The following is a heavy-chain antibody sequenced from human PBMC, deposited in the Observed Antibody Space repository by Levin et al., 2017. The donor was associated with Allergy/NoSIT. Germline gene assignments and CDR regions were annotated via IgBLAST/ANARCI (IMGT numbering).Heavy chain of an antibody. D-gene: IGHD4-17*01. CDR3: AKGGAGTDYGIDY. CDR1: GFTFSSYA. V-gene: IGHV3-23*01. Sequence: PGGSLRLSCAASGFTFSSYAITWVRQAPGKGLEWVSAISNGGSNTYQADSVKGRFTISRDTSKNTLYLQMNSLRAEDTAVYYCAKGGAGTDYGIDYWGRGTLVTVSS. J-gene: IGHJ4*02. CDR2: ISNGGSNT.